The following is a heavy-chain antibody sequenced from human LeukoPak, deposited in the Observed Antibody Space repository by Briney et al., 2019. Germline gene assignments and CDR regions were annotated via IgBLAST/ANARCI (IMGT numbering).Heavy chain of an antibody. CDR2: IYYSGST. CDR3: ARPGYSSGWYEVDY. D-gene: IGHD6-19*01. J-gene: IGHJ4*02. V-gene: IGHV4-39*01. Sequence: PETLSLTCTVSGGSISSSSYYWGWIRQPPGKGLEWIGSIYYSGSTYYNPSLKSRVTISVDTSKNQFSLKLSSVTAADTAVYYCARPGYSSGWYEVDYWGQGTLVTVSS. CDR1: GGSISSSSYY.